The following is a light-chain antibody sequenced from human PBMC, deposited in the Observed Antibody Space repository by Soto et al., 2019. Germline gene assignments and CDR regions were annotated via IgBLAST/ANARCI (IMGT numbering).Light chain of an antibody. Sequence: DIQLTQSPSTLSASVGDRVTITCRASQTINSWLAWYQQKPGKAPKVLIYKASNLESGVPSRFSGSGSGTEFTLTISSLQLDDFATYYCQQSNTYPITFGQGTRLEIK. CDR1: QTINSW. CDR2: KAS. V-gene: IGKV1-5*03. J-gene: IGKJ5*01. CDR3: QQSNTYPIT.